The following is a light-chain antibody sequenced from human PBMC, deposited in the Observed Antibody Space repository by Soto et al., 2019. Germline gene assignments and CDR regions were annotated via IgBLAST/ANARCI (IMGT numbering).Light chain of an antibody. J-gene: IGKJ3*01. CDR3: QQYGNSPFT. Sequence: EIVLTQSPGTLSLSPGERATLSCRASQSVSSSYLAWYQQKPGQAPRLLIYGASTRATGSPDRFSGGGSGTDFSLTISRLEPEDFAVYYCQQYGNSPFTFGRGTKVDIK. CDR2: GAS. V-gene: IGKV3-20*01. CDR1: QSVSSSY.